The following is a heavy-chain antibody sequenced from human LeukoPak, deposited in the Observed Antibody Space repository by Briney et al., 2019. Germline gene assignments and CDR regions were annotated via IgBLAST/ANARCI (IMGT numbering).Heavy chain of an antibody. CDR1: GYTFTSYG. J-gene: IGHJ6*03. CDR3: ARRGGKNYGDYVLYYYYMDV. Sequence: ASVTVSCKASGYTFTSYGITWVRQAPGQGLEWLGWISAYNGNTNYAQKFQGRVTMTTDTSTSTAYMELRSLRSDDTAVYYCARRGGKNYGDYVLYYYYMDVWGKGTTLTVSS. V-gene: IGHV1-18*01. CDR2: ISAYNGNT. D-gene: IGHD4-17*01.